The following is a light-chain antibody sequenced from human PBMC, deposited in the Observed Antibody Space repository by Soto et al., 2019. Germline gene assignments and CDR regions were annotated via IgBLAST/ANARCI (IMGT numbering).Light chain of an antibody. CDR2: SDN. CDR1: GSNIGSNT. J-gene: IGLJ1*01. Sequence: QPVLTQPPSASGTPGQRVTISCSGTGSNIGSNTVNWYQQVPGTAPKLLIYSDNQRPSGVPERLSGSKSGTSASLAISGLQSEDEADYYCAGWDDSLRAYVFGTGTKLTVL. V-gene: IGLV1-44*01. CDR3: AGWDDSLRAYV.